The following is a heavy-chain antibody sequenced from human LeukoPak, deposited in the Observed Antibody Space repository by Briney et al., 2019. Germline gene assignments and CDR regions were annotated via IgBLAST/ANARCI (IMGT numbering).Heavy chain of an antibody. CDR3: AKGGKWDVTPFDY. CDR1: GFTFSSYW. J-gene: IGHJ4*02. D-gene: IGHD1-26*01. CDR2: INSDGSST. V-gene: IGHV3-74*01. Sequence: PGRSLRLSCAASGFTFSSYWMHWVRQAPGKGLVWVSRINSDGSSTSYADSVKGRFTISRDNSKNTLYLQVNSLRAEDTAVYYCAKGGKWDVTPFDYWGQGTLVTVSS.